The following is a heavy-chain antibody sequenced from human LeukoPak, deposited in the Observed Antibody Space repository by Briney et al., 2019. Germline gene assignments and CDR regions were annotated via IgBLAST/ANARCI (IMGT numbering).Heavy chain of an antibody. CDR2: IKQDGSEK. J-gene: IGHJ4*02. V-gene: IGHV3-7*01. CDR3: ARYISGYYNN. CDR1: GFTFSNDW. Sequence: GGSLRLSCAASGFTFSNDWMTWVRQAPGKGLEWVANIKQDGSEKYYEDSVKGRFTISRDNAKNSLYLQMNSLRAEDTAVYYCARYISGYYNNWGQGTLVTVSS. D-gene: IGHD3-22*01.